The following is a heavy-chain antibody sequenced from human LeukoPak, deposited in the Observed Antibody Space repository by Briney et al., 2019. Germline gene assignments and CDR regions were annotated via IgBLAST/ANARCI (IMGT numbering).Heavy chain of an antibody. V-gene: IGHV3-23*01. Sequence: GGSLRLSCAASGSTFNHYGLSWVRQAPGKGLEWVSSISGTGGSTYYAESVKGRFTISRDNSKNTLYLQMNSLRAEDTAVYYCARRSGIAVAGAFDYWGQGTLVTVSS. CDR1: GSTFNHYG. D-gene: IGHD6-19*01. J-gene: IGHJ4*02. CDR3: ARRSGIAVAGAFDY. CDR2: ISGTGGST.